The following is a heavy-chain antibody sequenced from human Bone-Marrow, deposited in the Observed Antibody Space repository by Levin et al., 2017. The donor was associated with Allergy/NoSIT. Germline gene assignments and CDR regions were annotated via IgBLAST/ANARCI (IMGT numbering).Heavy chain of an antibody. V-gene: IGHV4-34*01. CDR1: GGSFSGYY. CDR2: INHSGST. D-gene: IGHD6-13*01. Sequence: SQTLSLTCAVYGGSFSGYYWSWIRQPPGKGLEWIGVINHSGSTNYNPSLKSRVTISVDTSKNQFSLKLSSVTAADTAVYYCARGNRQQLAPFDYWGQGTLVTVSS. CDR3: ARGNRQQLAPFDY. J-gene: IGHJ4*02.